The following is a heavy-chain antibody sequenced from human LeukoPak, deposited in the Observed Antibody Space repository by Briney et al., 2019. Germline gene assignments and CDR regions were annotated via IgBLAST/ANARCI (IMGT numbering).Heavy chain of an antibody. J-gene: IGHJ6*03. Sequence: SETLSLTCTVSGGPFSSYYWSWIRQPPGKRLEWIGYIYYSGSTNYNPSLKSRVTISVDTSKNQFSLKLSSVTAADTAVYYCARGLAQYYYYYMDVWGKGTTVTVSS. CDR2: IYYSGST. V-gene: IGHV4-59*01. CDR3: ARGLAQYYYYYMDV. CDR1: GGPFSSYY.